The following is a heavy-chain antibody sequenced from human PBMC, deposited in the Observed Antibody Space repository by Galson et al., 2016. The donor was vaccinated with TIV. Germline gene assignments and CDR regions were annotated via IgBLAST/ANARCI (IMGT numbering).Heavy chain of an antibody. CDR2: IIAIFGIT. D-gene: IGHD5-24*01. CDR3: ARGDGYNLVPGSYFDY. CDR1: GGTLSSSA. V-gene: IGHV1-69*13. J-gene: IGHJ4*02. Sequence: SVKVSCKASGGTLSSSAISWVRQAPGQGLEWMGGIIAIFGITKYAQKFQGRVTITADEFTSTPYMELTGLRSEDTAVYYCARGDGYNLVPGSYFDYWGQGTLVTVSP.